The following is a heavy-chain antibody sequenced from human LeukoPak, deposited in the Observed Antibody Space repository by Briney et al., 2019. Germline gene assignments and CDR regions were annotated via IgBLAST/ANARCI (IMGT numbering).Heavy chain of an antibody. CDR3: ARDRKTPYRPMVRGVNYYYYGMDV. J-gene: IGHJ6*02. Sequence: VASVKVSCKASGYTFTSYYMHWVRQAPGQGLEWMGWISAYNGNTNYAQKLQGRVTMTTDTSTSTAYMELRSLRSDDTAVYYCARDRKTPYRPMVRGVNYYYYGMDVWGQGTTVTVSS. CDR2: ISAYNGNT. D-gene: IGHD3-10*01. CDR1: GYTFTSYY. V-gene: IGHV1-18*04.